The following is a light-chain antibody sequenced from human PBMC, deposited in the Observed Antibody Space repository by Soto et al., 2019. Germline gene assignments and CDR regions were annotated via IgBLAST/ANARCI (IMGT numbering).Light chain of an antibody. CDR2: SDN. J-gene: IGLJ2*01. CDR1: NIGNLD. V-gene: IGLV3-21*04. Sequence: ELTQPPSVSAAPGKTATITCGGNNIGNLDVHWYQQKPGQAPVLVIFSDNDRPSGIPDRFSGSNSGNTATLTISRVDAGDEANYYCQVWDGSTDAVFGGGTKLTVL. CDR3: QVWDGSTDAV.